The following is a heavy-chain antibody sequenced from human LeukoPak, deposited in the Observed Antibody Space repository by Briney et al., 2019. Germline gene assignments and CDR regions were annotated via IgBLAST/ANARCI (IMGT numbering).Heavy chain of an antibody. CDR3: ARVSSLWSFNY. J-gene: IGHJ4*02. CDR1: GFTFSTRW. Sequence: GGSLRLSCAASGFTFSTRWMHWVRQTPGKGLVWVSRISPDGSRTAYADSVKGRFTISRDNARDTLYLQLNSLGAEDTAVYYCARVSSLWSFNYWGQGTLVTVSS. D-gene: IGHD3-10*01. CDR2: ISPDGSRT. V-gene: IGHV3-74*01.